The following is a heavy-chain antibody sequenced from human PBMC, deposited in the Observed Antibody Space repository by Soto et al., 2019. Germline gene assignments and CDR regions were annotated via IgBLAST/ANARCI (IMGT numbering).Heavy chain of an antibody. Sequence: GASVKVSCKASGYTFTTYGISWVRQAPGQGLEWMGWISAYNGNTNYAQKLQGRVTMTTGTSTNTAYMELRSLRSDDTAVYYCAREPGAVTGTYYFDYWGLGTLVTVSS. V-gene: IGHV1-18*04. CDR3: AREPGAVTGTYYFDY. D-gene: IGHD6-19*01. CDR2: ISAYNGNT. J-gene: IGHJ4*02. CDR1: GYTFTTYG.